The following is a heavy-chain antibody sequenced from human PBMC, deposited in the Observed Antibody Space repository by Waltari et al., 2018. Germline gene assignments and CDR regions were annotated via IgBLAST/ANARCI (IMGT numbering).Heavy chain of an antibody. J-gene: IGHJ4*02. CDR3: ARDPSGSYPGDY. D-gene: IGHD1-26*01. Sequence: EVQLVESGGGLIQPGGSMSLSCAASGFTVSTNYMTWVRQAPGTGLEWLSVIYRGGSTYYADSVKGRFTISRDNSKNTLYLQMNSLRAEDTAVYYCARDPSGSYPGDYWGQGTLVTVSS. CDR2: IYRGGST. V-gene: IGHV3-53*01. CDR1: GFTVSTNY.